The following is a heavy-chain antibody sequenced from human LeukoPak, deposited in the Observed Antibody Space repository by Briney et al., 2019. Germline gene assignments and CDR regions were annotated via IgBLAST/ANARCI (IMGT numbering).Heavy chain of an antibody. D-gene: IGHD3-10*01. CDR3: ARGLWFGELLGAFDI. CDR1: GGSIRSYY. J-gene: IGHJ3*02. V-gene: IGHV4-59*12. Sequence: KSSETLSLTCTVSGGSIRSYYWSWIRQPPGKGLEWIGYIFYSGGANYNPSLKSRVTISVDTSKNQFSLKLSSVTAADTAVYYCARGLWFGELLGAFDIWGQGTMVTVSS. CDR2: IFYSGGA.